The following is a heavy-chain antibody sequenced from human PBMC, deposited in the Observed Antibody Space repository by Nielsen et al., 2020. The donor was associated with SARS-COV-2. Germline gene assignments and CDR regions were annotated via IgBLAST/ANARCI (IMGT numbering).Heavy chain of an antibody. Sequence: SVKVSCKASGGTFSSYAISWVRQAPGQGLEWMGGIIPIFGTANYAQKFQGRVTITADESTSTAYMELSSLGSEDTAVYYCARDGGGGPYGMDVWGQGTTVTVSS. CDR1: GGTFSSYA. J-gene: IGHJ6*02. CDR2: IIPIFGTA. D-gene: IGHD3-10*01. V-gene: IGHV1-69*13. CDR3: ARDGGGGPYGMDV.